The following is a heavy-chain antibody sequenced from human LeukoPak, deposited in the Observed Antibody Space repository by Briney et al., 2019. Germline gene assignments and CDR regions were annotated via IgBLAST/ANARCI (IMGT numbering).Heavy chain of an antibody. V-gene: IGHV4-34*01. J-gene: IGHJ5*02. CDR1: GGSFSGYY. CDR2: INHSGST. CDR3: ASTHCSGGSCLFDP. Sequence: PSETLSLTCAVYGGSFSGYYWSWIRQPPGKGLEWIGEINHSGSTNYNPSLKSRVTISVDTSKNQFSLKLSSVTAADTAVYYCASTHCSGGSCLFDPWGQGTLVTVSS. D-gene: IGHD2-15*01.